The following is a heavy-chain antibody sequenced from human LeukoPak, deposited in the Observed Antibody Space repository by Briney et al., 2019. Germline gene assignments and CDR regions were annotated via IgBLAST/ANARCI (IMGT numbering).Heavy chain of an antibody. CDR1: GFTFSSYA. J-gene: IGHJ4*02. D-gene: IGHD6-19*01. CDR3: ARKVAATTDFDF. CDR2: ISYDGSNK. V-gene: IGHV3-30-3*01. Sequence: GGSLRLSCAASGFTFSSYAMHWVRQAPGKGLEWVAVISYDGSNKYYADSVKGRFTISRDNSKNTLYLQMNSLRAEDTAVYYCARKVAATTDFDFWGQGTLVTVSS.